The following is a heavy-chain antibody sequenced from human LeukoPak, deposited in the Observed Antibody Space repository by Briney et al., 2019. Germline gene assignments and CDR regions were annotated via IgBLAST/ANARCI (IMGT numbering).Heavy chain of an antibody. CDR1: GFTFSTYW. J-gene: IGHJ4*02. CDR2: IKYDGREK. V-gene: IGHV3-7*01. CDR3: ARDRYYDTSRVPFDY. Sequence: GESLRLSCAASGFTFSTYWMTWVRQAPGKGLEWVANIKYDGREKYYVDSVKGRFTISRDNARNSIYLQMNSLRVDDTAVYYCARDRYYDTSRVPFDYWGQGILVTVFS. D-gene: IGHD3-22*01.